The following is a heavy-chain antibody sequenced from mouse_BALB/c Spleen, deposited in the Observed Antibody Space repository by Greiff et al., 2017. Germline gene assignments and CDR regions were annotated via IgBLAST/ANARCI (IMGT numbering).Heavy chain of an antibody. Sequence: QVQLQQPGAELVKPGTSVKLSCKASGYNFTSYWINWVKLRPGQGLEWIGDIYPGSGSTNYNEKFKSKATLTVDTSSSTAYMQLSSLASEDSALYYCASYYGSSYVAWCAYWGQGTLVTVSA. D-gene: IGHD1-1*01. J-gene: IGHJ3*01. CDR1: GYNFTSYW. CDR2: IYPGSGST. CDR3: ASYYGSSYVAWCAY. V-gene: IGHV1-55*01.